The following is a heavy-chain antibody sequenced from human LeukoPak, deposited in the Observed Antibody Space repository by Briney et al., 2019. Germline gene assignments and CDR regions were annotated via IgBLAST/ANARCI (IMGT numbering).Heavy chain of an antibody. CDR1: GYTLTELS. D-gene: IGHD1-26*01. Sequence: ASVTVSCKGSGYTLTELSMHWVRQAPGKGMERMGGFDPEDGETIYAQQYQGRVTMTEDTSTDTAYMELSSLRSEDTGVYYCATVVVVATSGYFDYWGQGTLVTVSS. CDR3: ATVVVVATSGYFDY. J-gene: IGHJ4*02. V-gene: IGHV1-24*01. CDR2: FDPEDGET.